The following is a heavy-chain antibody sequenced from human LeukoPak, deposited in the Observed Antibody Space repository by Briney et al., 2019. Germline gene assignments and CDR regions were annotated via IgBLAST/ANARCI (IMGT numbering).Heavy chain of an antibody. V-gene: IGHV3-74*01. CDR3: ARDGYEFRAFDI. CDR1: VFTFSSYW. D-gene: IGHD5-12*01. Sequence: PGGSLRLSCAASVFTFSSYWMHWVRHAPGKGLVWVSRIKTDGSRTHYADFAQGRFTISRDNAKNTLYLQMNSLRAEDTAVYYCARDGYEFRAFDIWGQGTMVTVSP. J-gene: IGHJ3*02. CDR2: IKTDGSRT.